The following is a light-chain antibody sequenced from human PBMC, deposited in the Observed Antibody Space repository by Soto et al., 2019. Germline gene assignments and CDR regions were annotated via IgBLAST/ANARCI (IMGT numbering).Light chain of an antibody. CDR2: AAS. CDR3: QKYSRAPLT. V-gene: IGKV1-27*01. CDR1: QDISNY. J-gene: IGKJ4*01. Sequence: DIQMTQSPSSLSASVGDTVTITCRASQDISNYLAWYQQKPGRVPKVLIYAASTLQSGVPSRFSAIGSGTYFAHTISILQPEDVATYYCQKYSRAPLTFGGGTKVEIK.